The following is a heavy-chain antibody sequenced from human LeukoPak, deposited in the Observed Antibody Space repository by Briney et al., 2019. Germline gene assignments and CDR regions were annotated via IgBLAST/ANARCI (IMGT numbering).Heavy chain of an antibody. CDR2: INPNSGGT. V-gene: IGHV1-2*02. J-gene: IGHJ3*02. Sequence: GASVKVSCKASGYTFTSYYMHWVREAPGQGLEWMGWINPNSGGTNYAQKFQGRVTMTRDTSISTAYMELSRLTSDDTAVYYCARDRGSYFSDAFDIWGQGTMVTVSS. CDR3: ARDRGSYFSDAFDI. D-gene: IGHD1-26*01. CDR1: GYTFTSYY.